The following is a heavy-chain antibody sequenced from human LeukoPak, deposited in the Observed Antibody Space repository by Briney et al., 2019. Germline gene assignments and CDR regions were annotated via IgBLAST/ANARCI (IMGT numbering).Heavy chain of an antibody. Sequence: GESLKISCKGSGYSFSDYWIGWVRQMPGKVLEVMWIIYPGDSDTRYRPSFQGQVTISADKSISTDYLQWSSLKASDTAMYYCARLHGDYAYFQPWGQGTLVTVSS. CDR3: ARLHGDYAYFQP. V-gene: IGHV5-51*01. CDR2: IYPGDSDT. J-gene: IGHJ1*01. D-gene: IGHD4-17*01. CDR1: GYSFSDYW.